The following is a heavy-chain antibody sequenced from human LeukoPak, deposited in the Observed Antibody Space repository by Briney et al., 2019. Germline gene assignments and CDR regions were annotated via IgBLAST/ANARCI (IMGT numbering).Heavy chain of an antibody. CDR2: INHNGNT. J-gene: IGHJ6*03. D-gene: IGHD2-21*02. Sequence: SETLSLTCTVYGVSFSGYYWSWIRQPPGKGLEWIGEINHNGNTNYNPSLKSRVTISVDTSKNQFSLKLSSVTAADTAVYYCARLLVTKNHYYYYYMDVWGKGTTVTISS. V-gene: IGHV4-34*01. CDR3: ARLLVTKNHYYYYYMDV. CDR1: GVSFSGYY.